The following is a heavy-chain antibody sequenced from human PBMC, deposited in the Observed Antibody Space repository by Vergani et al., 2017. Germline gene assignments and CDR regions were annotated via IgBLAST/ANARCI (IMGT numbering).Heavy chain of an antibody. CDR1: GFTFSSYA. V-gene: IGHV3-23*04. Sequence: EVQMVESGGGLVQTGGSLRLSCAASGFTFSSYAMSWVRQAPGKGLEWVSAISGSGGSTYYADSVKVRFTISRDNSKNTLYLQMNSLRAEDTAVYYCAKGGIISEDYYGMDVWGQGTTVTVSS. CDR2: ISGSGGST. J-gene: IGHJ6*02. D-gene: IGHD2-15*01. CDR3: AKGGIISEDYYGMDV.